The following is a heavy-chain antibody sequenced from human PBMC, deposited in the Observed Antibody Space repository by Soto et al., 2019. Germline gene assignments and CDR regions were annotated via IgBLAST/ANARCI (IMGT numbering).Heavy chain of an antibody. V-gene: IGHV4-34*01. CDR1: GGSFSGYY. J-gene: IGHJ5*02. D-gene: IGHD4-4*01. Sequence: SETLSLTCAVYGGSFSGYYWTWIRQPPGKGLEWIGEITHSGSTKYNPALRSRVTMSVDTSKNQFSLKLTSVTAADTAVYYCARRKGPRGYGISNFGGWFAPSGQGTPVPVSS. CDR2: ITHSGST. CDR3: ARRKGPRGYGISNFGGWFAP.